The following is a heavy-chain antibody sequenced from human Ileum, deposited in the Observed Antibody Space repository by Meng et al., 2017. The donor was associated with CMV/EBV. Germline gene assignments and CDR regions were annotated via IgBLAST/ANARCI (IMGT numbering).Heavy chain of an antibody. J-gene: IGHJ4*02. V-gene: IGHV1-18*04. D-gene: IGHD7-27*01. CDR1: GYTFTDHN. Sequence: QVHLLQSGAEVKKPGASVNISCKTSGYTFTDHNIGWVRQAPGQGIEWVGWISLGNGQTVYGHKLQGRVTVTTDKSTNTAYMELRNLRSDDTAMYYCARDVWGFDYWGQGTLVTVSS. CDR2: ISLGNGQT. CDR3: ARDVWGFDY.